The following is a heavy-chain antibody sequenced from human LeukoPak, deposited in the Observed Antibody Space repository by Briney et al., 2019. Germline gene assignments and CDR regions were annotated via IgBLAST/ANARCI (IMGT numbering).Heavy chain of an antibody. CDR1: GFTFSSYG. CDR3: ARQGTTLDY. D-gene: IGHD1-14*01. V-gene: IGHV3-7*03. J-gene: IGHJ4*02. CDR2: MNQDGSVR. Sequence: PGGSLRLSCAASGFTFSSYGMHWVRQAPGKGLEWVANMNQDGSVRNYVDSVKGRFTISTDNAKNSLYLQMNSLRAEDTAVYYCARQGTTLDYWGQGTLVTVSS.